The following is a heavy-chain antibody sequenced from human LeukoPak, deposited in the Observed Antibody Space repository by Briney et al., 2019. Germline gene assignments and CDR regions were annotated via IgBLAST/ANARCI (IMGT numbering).Heavy chain of an antibody. CDR1: GFSFTDYT. D-gene: IGHD5-24*01. CDR2: ISTSSTLI. V-gene: IGHV3-21*01. J-gene: IGHJ6*02. Sequence: PGGSLRLSCGASGFSFTDYTFIWVRQAPGKGRQWVSSISTSSTLIYYADSVKGRFTVSRDNAKNSLYLQMNSLRVDDTAVYYCARTPDVEMATISYYYYGMDVWGQGTTVTVSS. CDR3: ARTPDVEMATISYYYYGMDV.